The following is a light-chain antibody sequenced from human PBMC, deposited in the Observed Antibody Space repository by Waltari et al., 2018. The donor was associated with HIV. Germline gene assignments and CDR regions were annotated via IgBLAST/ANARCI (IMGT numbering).Light chain of an antibody. CDR3: TSYTSSIWV. CDR1: SSDVGAYNY. CDR2: AVT. J-gene: IGLJ3*02. V-gene: IGLV2-14*01. Sequence: QSALTQPASVSGSPGQSITISCTGTSSDVGAYNYVSWYQHHPGKAPKLIIYAVTNRPSGVSNRFSGSKSDNTASLTISGLQAEDEADYYCTSYTSSIWVFGGGTKLTVL.